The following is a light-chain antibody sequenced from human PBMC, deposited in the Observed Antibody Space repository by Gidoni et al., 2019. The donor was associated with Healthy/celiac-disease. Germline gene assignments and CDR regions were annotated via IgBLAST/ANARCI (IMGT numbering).Light chain of an antibody. CDR2: GNN. CDR1: SLRSDY. J-gene: IGLJ1*01. Sequence: SAELTQDPAVSVALGQTVRITCQGDSLRSDYASWYQQKPGQAPVLVIYGNNYRPSGIPDRFSGSSSGNTASLTITGAQAEDEADYYCNSRDSSGNHLGVFGTGTKVTVL. V-gene: IGLV3-19*01. CDR3: NSRDSSGNHLGV.